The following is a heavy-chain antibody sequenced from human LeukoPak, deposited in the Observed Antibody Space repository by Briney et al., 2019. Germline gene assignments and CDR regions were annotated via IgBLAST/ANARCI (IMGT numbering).Heavy chain of an antibody. CDR1: GFTFSSYG. CDR3: ARGGRFGSPPRSDY. CDR2: INHSGST. V-gene: IGHV4-34*01. Sequence: PGGSLRLSCAASGFTFSSYGMHWVRQPPGKGLEWIGEINHSGSTNYNPSLKSRVTISVDTSKNQFSLKLSSVTAADTAVYYCARGGRFGSPPRSDYWGQGTLVTVSS. J-gene: IGHJ4*02. D-gene: IGHD3-10*01.